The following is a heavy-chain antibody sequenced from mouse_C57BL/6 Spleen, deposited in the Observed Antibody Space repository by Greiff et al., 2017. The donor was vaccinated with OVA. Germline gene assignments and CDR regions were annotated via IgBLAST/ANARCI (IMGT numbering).Heavy chain of an antibody. V-gene: IGHV1-54*01. Sequence: VQVVESGAELVRPGTSVKVSCKASGYAFTNYLIEWVKQRPGQGLEWIGVINPGSGGTNYNEKFKGKATLTADKSSSTAYMQLSSLTSEDSAVYFWARDDYGGFAYWGQGTLVTVSA. CDR1: GYAFTNYL. CDR2: INPGSGGT. D-gene: IGHD2-4*01. J-gene: IGHJ3*01. CDR3: ARDDYGGFAY.